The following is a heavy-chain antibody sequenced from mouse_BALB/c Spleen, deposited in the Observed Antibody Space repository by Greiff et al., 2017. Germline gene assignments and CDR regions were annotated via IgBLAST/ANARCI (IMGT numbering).Heavy chain of an antibody. V-gene: IGHV7-1*02. CDR3: ARDTGTEGFAY. CDR2: SRNKANGYTT. D-gene: IGHD4-1*01. J-gene: IGHJ3*01. CDR1: GFTFSDFY. Sequence: EVKLMDSGGGLVQPGGSLRLSCATSGFTFSDFYMEWVRQPPGKRLEWIAASRNKANGYTTEYSASVKGRFTISRDNSQSILYLQMNTLRAEDSATYYCARDTGTEGFAYWGQGTLVTVSA.